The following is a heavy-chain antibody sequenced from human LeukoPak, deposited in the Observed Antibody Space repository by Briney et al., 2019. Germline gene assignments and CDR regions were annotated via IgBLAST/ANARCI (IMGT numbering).Heavy chain of an antibody. CDR3: ARGGQWLYSDH. CDR2: ISGYNGDT. V-gene: IGHV1-18*01. Sequence: ASVKVSCKPSGYIFINYGIYWVRQAPGQGREWMGWISGYNGDTNYAQKPQRRVTMTTDTSTNTAYIELRSLTSDDAAVYYCARGGQWLYSDHWGQGTLVTVPS. D-gene: IGHD6-19*01. J-gene: IGHJ4*02. CDR1: GYIFINYG.